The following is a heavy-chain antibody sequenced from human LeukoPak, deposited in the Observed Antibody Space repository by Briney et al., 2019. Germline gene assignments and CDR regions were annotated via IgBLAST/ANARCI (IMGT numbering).Heavy chain of an antibody. CDR1: GFTFSSYS. Sequence: GGSLRQSCVASGFTFSSYSMNLVRQAPGKWLEWVSSISSSSYIYYADSVKGRFTISRDNAKNSLYLQMNSLRAEDTAVYYCAPLYSSSPFDYWGQGTLVTVSS. V-gene: IGHV3-21*01. CDR3: APLYSSSPFDY. J-gene: IGHJ4*02. D-gene: IGHD6-13*01. CDR2: ISSSSYI.